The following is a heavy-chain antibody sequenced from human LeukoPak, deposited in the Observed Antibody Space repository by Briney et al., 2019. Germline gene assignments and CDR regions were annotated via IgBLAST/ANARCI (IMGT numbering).Heavy chain of an antibody. Sequence: SETLSLTCAVSGGSISSGGYSWSWIRQPPGKGLEWIGYIYHSGSTYYNPSLKSRVTISVDTSKNQFSLKLSSVTAADTAVYYCARGLKRSIAARPDELSDYWGQGTLVTVSS. CDR3: ARGLKRSIAARPDELSDY. D-gene: IGHD6-6*01. J-gene: IGHJ4*02. CDR2: IYHSGST. CDR1: GGSISSGGYS. V-gene: IGHV4-30-2*01.